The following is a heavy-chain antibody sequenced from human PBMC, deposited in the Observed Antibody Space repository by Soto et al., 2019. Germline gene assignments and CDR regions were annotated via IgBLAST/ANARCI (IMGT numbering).Heavy chain of an antibody. J-gene: IGHJ6*02. Sequence: GGSLRLSCAASGFTSSSYWMSWVRQAPGKGLEWVANIKQDGSEKYYVDSVKGRFTISRDNAKNSLYLQMNSLRAEDTAVYYCARRALWSGRGDYYYYGMDVWGQGTTVTV. CDR3: ARRALWSGRGDYYYYGMDV. CDR2: IKQDGSEK. V-gene: IGHV3-7*03. CDR1: GFTSSSYW. D-gene: IGHD3-10*01.